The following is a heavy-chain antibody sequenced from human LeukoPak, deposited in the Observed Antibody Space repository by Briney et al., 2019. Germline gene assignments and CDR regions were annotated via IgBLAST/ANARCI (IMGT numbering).Heavy chain of an antibody. CDR3: AKDPTSSSALDY. J-gene: IGHJ4*02. CDR1: GFTFSSYA. V-gene: IGHV3-48*01. Sequence: GGSLRLSCAASGFTFSSYAMSWVRQAPGKGLEWVSYISRSSTTIYYADSVKGRFTISRDNAKNLLYLQMNSLRAEDTAVYYCAKDPTSSSALDYWGQGTLVTVSS. CDR2: ISRSSTTI. D-gene: IGHD6-6*01.